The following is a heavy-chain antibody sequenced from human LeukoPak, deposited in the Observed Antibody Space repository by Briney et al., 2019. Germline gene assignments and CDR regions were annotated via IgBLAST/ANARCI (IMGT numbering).Heavy chain of an antibody. V-gene: IGHV1-2*02. D-gene: IGHD4-17*01. Sequence: ASVKVSCKASGYTFTGYYMHWVRQAPGQGLEWMGWINPNSGGTNYAQKFQGRVTMTRDTSISTAYMELSRLRSDDTAVYYCARGVGTYGDYDRTLYWGQGTLVTVSS. J-gene: IGHJ4*02. CDR1: GYTFTGYY. CDR3: ARGVGTYGDYDRTLY. CDR2: INPNSGGT.